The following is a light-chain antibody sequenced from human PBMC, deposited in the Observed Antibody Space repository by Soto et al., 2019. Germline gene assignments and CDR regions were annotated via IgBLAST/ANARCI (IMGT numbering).Light chain of an antibody. Sequence: DIQMTQSPSSLSASVGDRVTITCRASQDISNYLAWYQQKPGKAPDLLIYSASTLQSGVPSRFSGSGSGTEFTLTISSLQPDDFATYYCQQYNSYSITFGQGTRLEIK. CDR3: QQYNSYSIT. V-gene: IGKV1-16*01. CDR2: SAS. CDR1: QDISNY. J-gene: IGKJ5*01.